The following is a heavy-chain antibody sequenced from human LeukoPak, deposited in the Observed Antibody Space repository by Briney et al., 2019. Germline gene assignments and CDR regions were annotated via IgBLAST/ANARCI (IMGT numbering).Heavy chain of an antibody. J-gene: IGHJ5*02. CDR1: GGSISSGGYH. CDR3: ARGYYDGSGYYSPPDT. CDR2: IYDSGST. V-gene: IGHV4-31*03. D-gene: IGHD3-22*01. Sequence: SETLSLTCTVSGGSISSGGYHWSWIRQHPGKGLEWIGYIYDSGSTYYNPSLKSRVSISVDTSKNQLSLKLSSVTAADTAVYYCARGYYDGSGYYSPPDTWGQGTLVTVSS.